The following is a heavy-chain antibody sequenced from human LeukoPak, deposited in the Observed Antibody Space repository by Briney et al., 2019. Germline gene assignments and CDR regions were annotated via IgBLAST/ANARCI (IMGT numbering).Heavy chain of an antibody. CDR1: GGTFSSYA. V-gene: IGHV1-69*01. CDR2: IIPIFGTA. Sequence: SVKVSCKASGGTFSSYAISWVRQAPGQGLEWMGGIIPIFGTANYAQKFQGRVTITADESTSTAYMELSSLRSEDTAVYYCARDGAVAGTYFDYWGQGTLVTVSS. D-gene: IGHD6-19*01. J-gene: IGHJ4*02. CDR3: ARDGAVAGTYFDY.